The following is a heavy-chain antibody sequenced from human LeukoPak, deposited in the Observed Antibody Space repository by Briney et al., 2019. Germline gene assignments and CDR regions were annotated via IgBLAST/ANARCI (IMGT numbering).Heavy chain of an antibody. CDR3: ARDRYDIVVVVAAIYYYYGMDV. V-gene: IGHV1-2*02. Sequence: ASVKVSCKASGYTFTGYYMHWVRQAPGQGLEWMGWINPNSGGTNYAQKFQGRVTMTRDTSISTAYMELSRLRSDDTAVYYCARDRYDIVVVVAAIYYYYGMDVWGQGTTVTVSS. CDR1: GYTFTGYY. J-gene: IGHJ6*02. CDR2: INPNSGGT. D-gene: IGHD2-15*01.